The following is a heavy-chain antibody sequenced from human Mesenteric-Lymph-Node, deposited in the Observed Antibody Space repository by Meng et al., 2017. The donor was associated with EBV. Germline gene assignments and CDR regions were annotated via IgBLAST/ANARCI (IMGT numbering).Heavy chain of an antibody. V-gene: IGHV4-61*01. CDR1: GGSVSSTSYY. J-gene: IGHJ5*02. CDR2: VYYSGST. Sequence: QVQLQASGPGPVKPSETLSLTCTVSGGSVSSTSYYWSWIRQPPGKRLEWIGYVYYSGSTNYNPSLKSRVTISVDTSKNQFSLNLYSVTAADTAVYYCARENPARGNWFDPWGQGALVTVFS. D-gene: IGHD3-10*01. CDR3: ARENPARGNWFDP.